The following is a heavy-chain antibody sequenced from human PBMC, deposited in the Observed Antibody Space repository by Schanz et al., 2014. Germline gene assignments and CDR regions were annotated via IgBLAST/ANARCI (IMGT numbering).Heavy chain of an antibody. D-gene: IGHD3-10*01. V-gene: IGHV4-59*12. Sequence: QVHLQESGPGLVKPSETLSLTCTVSGGSISNNYWGWIRQPPGKGLEWIGVIYHGGTTIYNPSLESRVTISIDKSKNQFSVRLTSVTAADTAVYYCASTHWFGSGTTIVDYWGQGTLVTVSS. CDR2: IYHGGTT. CDR3: ASTHWFGSGTTIVDY. CDR1: GGSISNNY. J-gene: IGHJ4*02.